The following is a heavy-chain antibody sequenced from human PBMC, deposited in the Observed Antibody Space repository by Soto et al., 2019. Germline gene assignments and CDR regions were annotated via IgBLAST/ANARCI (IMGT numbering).Heavy chain of an antibody. Sequence: QVQLQESGPGLVKPSQTLSLTCTVSGASISSGGGYYWTWIRQRPRKGLEWIGYIHYSGTTYYNPSLESRVIMSVATSENQFSLKLSSVTAADTAVYYCARADWNPAFDFWGQGTLVTVSS. D-gene: IGHD1-1*01. CDR2: IHYSGTT. V-gene: IGHV4-31*03. CDR1: GASISSGGGYY. CDR3: ARADWNPAFDF. J-gene: IGHJ4*02.